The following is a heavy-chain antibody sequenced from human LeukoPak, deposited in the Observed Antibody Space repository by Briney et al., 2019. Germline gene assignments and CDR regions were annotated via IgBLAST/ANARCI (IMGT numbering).Heavy chain of an antibody. Sequence: GRSLRLSCAASGFTFSSYGMHWVRQAPGKGLEWVAVISYDGSNKYYADSVKGRFTISRDNSKNTLYLQMNSLRGEDTAVYYCARERSGSSHERAFDSWGQGTLVTVSS. CDR1: GFTFSSYG. CDR2: ISYDGSNK. V-gene: IGHV3-30*03. J-gene: IGHJ4*02. CDR3: ARERSGSSHERAFDS. D-gene: IGHD1-26*01.